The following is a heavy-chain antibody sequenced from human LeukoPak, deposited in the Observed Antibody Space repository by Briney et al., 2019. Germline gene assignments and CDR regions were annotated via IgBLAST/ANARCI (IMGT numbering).Heavy chain of an antibody. Sequence: SETLSLTCSVSGGSINSDYWYWIRQPPGKGLEWIGYMYHYGGTNYNPSLKSRVTISIDKPKKQFSLKLISVTAADTAIYYCARVGGMTTVNNAAFDIWGQGTMVTVSS. V-gene: IGHV4-59*01. D-gene: IGHD4-4*01. CDR3: ARVGGMTTVNNAAFDI. J-gene: IGHJ3*02. CDR1: GGSINSDY. CDR2: MYHYGGT.